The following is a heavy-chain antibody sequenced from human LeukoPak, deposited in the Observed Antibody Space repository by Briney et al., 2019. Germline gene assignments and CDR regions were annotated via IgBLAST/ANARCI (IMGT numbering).Heavy chain of an antibody. J-gene: IGHJ4*02. CDR3: ARGYFLGFDY. CDR1: GFTFSSYE. V-gene: IGHV3-48*03. D-gene: IGHD2/OR15-2a*01. CDR2: ISTSGRTI. Sequence: GGSLRLSCAAAGFTFSSYEMNWVRQAPGKGLEWVSYISTSGRTIYYADSVKGRLTISRDNAKNSLYLQMNSLRAEDAAVYYCARGYFLGFDYWGQGTLVTVSS.